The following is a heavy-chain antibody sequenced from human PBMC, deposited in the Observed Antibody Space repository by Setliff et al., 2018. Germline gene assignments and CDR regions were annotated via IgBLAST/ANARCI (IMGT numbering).Heavy chain of an antibody. CDR3: VRDRAAIVVGPPTAAFDI. J-gene: IGHJ3*02. V-gene: IGHV1-18*01. CDR2: ISPYNGDT. CDR1: GYTFNTFG. Sequence: GASVKVSCKTSGYTFNTFGISWVRRAPGQGLDWMGWISPYNGDTKSAQKFQGRVTMTIDTSTSTAYVEVRSLRSDDTAQYYCVRDRAAIVVGPPTAAFDIWGQGTMVTVSS. D-gene: IGHD2-2*01.